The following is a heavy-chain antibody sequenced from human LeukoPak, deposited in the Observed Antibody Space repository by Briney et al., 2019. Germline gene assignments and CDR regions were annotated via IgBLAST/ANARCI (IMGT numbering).Heavy chain of an antibody. J-gene: IGHJ5*02. CDR2: VYPRDSDI. CDR3: ARLIGRRRNWLDP. CDR1: GHTLTYLW. Sequence: GESLNISLKRPGHTLTYLWIGLVRQIPGKGPEWVGIVYPRDSDIRYSPSFEGQLRSSADKSISTAYLQWTSLRASDTATYYWARLIGRRRNWLDPWGQGTQVTVSS. V-gene: IGHV5-51*01. D-gene: IGHD1-26*01.